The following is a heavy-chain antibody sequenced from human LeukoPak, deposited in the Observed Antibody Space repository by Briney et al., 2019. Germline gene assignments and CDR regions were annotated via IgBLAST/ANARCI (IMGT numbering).Heavy chain of an antibody. V-gene: IGHV4-38-2*02. CDR3: AREEDIAEDNFDY. CDR2: IYHSGST. Sequence: SETLSLTCAVSGYSISSGYYWGWIRQPPGKGLEWIGSIYHSGSTYYNPSLKSRVTISVDTSKNQFSLKLSSVTAADTAVYYCAREEDIAEDNFDYWGQGTLVTVSS. J-gene: IGHJ4*02. D-gene: IGHD6-13*01. CDR1: GYSISSGYY.